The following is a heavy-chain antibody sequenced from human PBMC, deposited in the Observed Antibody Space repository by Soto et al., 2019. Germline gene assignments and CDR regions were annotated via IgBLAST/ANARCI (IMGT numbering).Heavy chain of an antibody. J-gene: IGHJ4*02. Sequence: QVQLVQSGAEVKKPGASVRISCKASGYTFTNFYLHWVRQAPGQGLEWMGIISPRGDTTWYAQKFQGSVTMTRDTATTTVYMEGSGLRSEDTAIYYCARNVSFAERRGPNYFDYWGQGTLLTVSS. CDR2: ISPRGDTT. CDR1: GYTFTNFY. V-gene: IGHV1-46*01. CDR3: ARNVSFAERRGPNYFDY. D-gene: IGHD1-1*01.